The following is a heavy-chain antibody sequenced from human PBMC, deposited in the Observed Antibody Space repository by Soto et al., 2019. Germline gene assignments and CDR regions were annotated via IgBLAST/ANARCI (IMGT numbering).Heavy chain of an antibody. J-gene: IGHJ5*02. V-gene: IGHV3-23*01. CDR3: AKNSNYHKGSDP. Sequence: EVQLLESGGGLVQPGGSLRLSCAASGFTFSSYAMSWVRQAPGKGLEWVSAISGSGGSTYYADSVKGRFTISRDNSQNTLYLQMNSLRAEDTAVYYCAKNSNYHKGSDPWGQGTLVTVSS. CDR2: ISGSGGST. D-gene: IGHD4-4*01. CDR1: GFTFSSYA.